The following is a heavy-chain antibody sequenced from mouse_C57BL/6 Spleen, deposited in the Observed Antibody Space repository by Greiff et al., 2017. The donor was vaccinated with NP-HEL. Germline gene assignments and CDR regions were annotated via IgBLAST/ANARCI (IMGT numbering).Heavy chain of an antibody. Sequence: ESGPGLVKPSQSLSLTCSVTGYSITSGYYWNWIRQFPGNKLEWMGYISYDGSNNYNPSLKNRISITRDTSKNQFFLKLNSVTTEDTATYYCERVRQLDAMDYWGQGTSVTVSS. V-gene: IGHV3-6*01. CDR1: GYSITSGYY. CDR3: ERVRQLDAMDY. D-gene: IGHD6-1*01. CDR2: ISYDGSN. J-gene: IGHJ4*01.